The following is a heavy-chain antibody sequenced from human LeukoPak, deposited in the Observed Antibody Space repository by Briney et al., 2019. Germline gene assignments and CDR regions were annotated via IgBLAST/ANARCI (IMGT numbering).Heavy chain of an antibody. V-gene: IGHV1-69*06. CDR1: GGTFSSYA. Sequence: SVKVSRKASGGTFSSYAISWVRQAPGQGLEWMGRIIPIFGTAHYAQKFRGRVTNTPDKHKRKAYMELSGVKSEDTAVYCCARSQSNICSVYKRVRYFDLWGRDSLVSVSS. CDR2: IIPIFGTA. J-gene: IGHJ2*01. CDR3: ARSQSNICSVYKRVRYFDL. D-gene: IGHD2/OR15-2a*01.